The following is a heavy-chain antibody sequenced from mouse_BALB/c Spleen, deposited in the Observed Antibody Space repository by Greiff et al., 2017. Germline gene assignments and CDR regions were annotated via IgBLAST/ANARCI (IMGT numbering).Heavy chain of an antibody. CDR3: VKGYGSFAY. CDR1: GFSLTSYD. J-gene: IGHJ3*01. Sequence: QVQLKESGPGLVAPSQSLSITCTVSGFSLTSYDISWIRQPPGKGLEWLGVIWTGGGTNYNSAFMSRLSISKDNSKSQVFLKMNSLQTDDTAIYYCVKGYGSFAYWGQGTLVTVSA. CDR2: IWTGGGT. V-gene: IGHV2-9-2*01. D-gene: IGHD1-2*01.